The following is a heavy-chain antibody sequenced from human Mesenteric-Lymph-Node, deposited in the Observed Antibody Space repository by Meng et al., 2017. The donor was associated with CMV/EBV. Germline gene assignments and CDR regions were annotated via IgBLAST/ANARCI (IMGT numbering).Heavy chain of an antibody. CDR1: AFTASCNE. Sequence: GESLKISCAVSAFTASCNEMRWFRQAPGKGLEWVANIKQDGSEKYYVDSMKGRFTISRDNAKNSLYLQMNSLRAEDTAVYYCGRDKVTTWYYYYYGTDVWGQGTTVTVSS. J-gene: IGHJ6*02. D-gene: IGHD1-14*01. CDR3: GRDKVTTWYYYYYGTDV. V-gene: IGHV3-7*01. CDR2: IKQDGSEK.